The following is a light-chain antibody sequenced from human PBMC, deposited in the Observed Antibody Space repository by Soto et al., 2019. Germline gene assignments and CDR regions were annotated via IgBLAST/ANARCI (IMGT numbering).Light chain of an antibody. CDR3: QQYDSCSPT. J-gene: IGKJ2*01. Sequence: DIQMTQSPYTLSASVGDGVTITCRASQNISVWLAWYQQRPGKAPKFLLYDASSLETVVPSRFSGRGSGTEFTLTIRSLQPDDSATYYCQQYDSCSPTFGEGTKLELK. CDR2: DAS. CDR1: QNISVW. V-gene: IGKV1-5*01.